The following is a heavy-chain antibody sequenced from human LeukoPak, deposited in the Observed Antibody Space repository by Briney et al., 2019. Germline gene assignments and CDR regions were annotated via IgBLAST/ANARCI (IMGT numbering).Heavy chain of an antibody. Sequence: PGRSLRLSCVASGFTFSDYGIHWVRQAPGKGLEWVAVISYDGRKMKYADSVKGRFTISRDNSKDTLSLHMNTLRTEDTAVYYCTRDYYDSSGYYYLPDYWGQGTQVTVSS. CDR1: GFTFSDYG. CDR2: ISYDGRKM. J-gene: IGHJ4*02. V-gene: IGHV3-30*03. CDR3: TRDYYDSSGYYYLPDY. D-gene: IGHD3-22*01.